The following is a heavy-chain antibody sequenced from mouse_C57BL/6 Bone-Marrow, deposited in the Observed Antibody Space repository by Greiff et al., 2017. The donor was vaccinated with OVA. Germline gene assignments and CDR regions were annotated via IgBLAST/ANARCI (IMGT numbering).Heavy chain of an antibody. J-gene: IGHJ1*03. V-gene: IGHV5-17*01. CDR1: GFAFSDYG. D-gene: IGHD1-1*01. Sequence: EVHLVESGGGLVKPGGSLKLSCAASGFAFSDYGMHWVRQAPEKGLEWVAYISRGSSTINYADTVKGRFTISRDNAKNTLFLQMTSLRSEDTAMYYCARDYYGSRGYFDVWGTGTTVTVSS. CDR2: ISRGSSTI. CDR3: ARDYYGSRGYFDV.